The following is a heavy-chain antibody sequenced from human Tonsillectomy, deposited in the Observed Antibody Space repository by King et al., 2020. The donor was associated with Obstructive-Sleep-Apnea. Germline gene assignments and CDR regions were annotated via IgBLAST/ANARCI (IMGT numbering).Heavy chain of an antibody. V-gene: IGHV1-69*01. J-gene: IGHJ4*02. CDR3: AREGVKDGYVAY. Sequence: QLVQSGAEVKKPGSSLKVSCKASGGTFSSYPILWVRQAPGQGLEWMGGIIPMFGTADKAQKFQGRVTITADESTSTVYMELSSLRSEDTAMYYCAREGVKDGYVAYWGQGTLVTVSS. D-gene: IGHD5-24*01. CDR2: IIPMFGTA. CDR1: GGTFSSYP.